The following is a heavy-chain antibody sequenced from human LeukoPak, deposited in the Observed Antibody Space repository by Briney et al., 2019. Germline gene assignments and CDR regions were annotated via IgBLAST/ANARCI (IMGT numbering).Heavy chain of an antibody. J-gene: IGHJ4*02. CDR3: ALKRSYDY. D-gene: IGHD6-25*01. CDR2: INRSGSTI. Sequence: GGSLRLSCAASGFTFSCYEMTWVRQAPGKGLEWVSYINRSGSTIYYADSVKGRFTISRDNAKNSLYLQMNSLRAEDTAVYYCALKRSYDYWGQGTLVTVSS. V-gene: IGHV3-48*03. CDR1: GFTFSCYE.